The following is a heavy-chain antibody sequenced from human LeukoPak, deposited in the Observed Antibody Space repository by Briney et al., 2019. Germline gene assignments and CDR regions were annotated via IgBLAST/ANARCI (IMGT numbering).Heavy chain of an antibody. CDR2: INHSGST. CDR3: ARGDGREGYNGKLDY. V-gene: IGHV4-34*01. D-gene: IGHD5-24*01. Sequence: PSETLSLTCAVYSGSFSGYYWSWIRQPPGKGLEWIGEINHSGSTSHNPSLKSRVTISVDTSKNQFSLKLTSVTAADTALYYCARGDGREGYNGKLDYWGQGTLVTVSS. J-gene: IGHJ4*02. CDR1: SGSFSGYY.